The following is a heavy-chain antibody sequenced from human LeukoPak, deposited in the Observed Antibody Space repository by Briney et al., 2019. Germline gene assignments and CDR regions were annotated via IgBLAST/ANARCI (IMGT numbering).Heavy chain of an antibody. J-gene: IGHJ5*02. CDR3: AKLLDSSWFDP. D-gene: IGHD6-6*01. CDR2: VSARGGST. Sequence: GGSLRLSCAASGFTFSSYAMSWVRQAPGKGPEWVSTVSARGGSTYYSDSVEGRFTISRDNSKNTLYLQMHSLRAEDTAVYYCAKLLDSSWFDPWGQGTLVTVSS. V-gene: IGHV3-23*01. CDR1: GFTFSSYA.